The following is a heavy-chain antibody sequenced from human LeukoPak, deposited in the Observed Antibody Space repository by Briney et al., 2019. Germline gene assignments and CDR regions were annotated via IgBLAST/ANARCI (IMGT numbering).Heavy chain of an antibody. CDR3: TTDSLDIVVVVAATFDY. D-gene: IGHD2-15*01. J-gene: IGHJ4*02. Sequence: GGSLRLSCAASGFTFSNVWMSWVRQAPGKGLEWVGRIKSKTDGGTTDYAAPVKGRFTISRDDSKNTLYLQMNSLKTEDTAVYYCTTDSLDIVVVVAATFDYWGQGTLVTVSS. CDR1: GFTFSNVW. V-gene: IGHV3-15*01. CDR2: IKSKTDGGTT.